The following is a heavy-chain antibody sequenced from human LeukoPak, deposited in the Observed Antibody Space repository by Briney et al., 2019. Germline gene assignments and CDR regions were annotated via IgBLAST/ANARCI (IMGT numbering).Heavy chain of an antibody. CDR1: GGSFSGYY. J-gene: IGHJ4*02. V-gene: IGHV4-34*01. D-gene: IGHD6-13*01. CDR3: ARGRLWRQLVLLRRGYFDY. CDR2: INHSGST. Sequence: SETLSLTCAVYGGSFSGYYWSWVRQPPGKGLEWIGEINHSGSTNYNPSLKSRVTISVDTSKNQFSLKLSSVTAADTAVYYCARGRLWRQLVLLRRGYFDYWGPGTLVTVSS.